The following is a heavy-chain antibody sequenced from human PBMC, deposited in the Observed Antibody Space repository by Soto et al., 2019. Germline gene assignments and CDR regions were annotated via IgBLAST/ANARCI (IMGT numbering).Heavy chain of an antibody. J-gene: IGHJ4*02. Sequence: EVQLVESGGGLVQPGGSLRLSCAASGFTFSSYSMNWVRQAPGKGLEWVSYNSSSSSTIYYADSVKGRFTISRDNAKNSLYLQMNSLRAEDTAVYYCARIGRLRWGDYWGQGTLVTVSS. CDR3: ARIGRLRWGDY. CDR2: NSSSSSTI. V-gene: IGHV3-48*01. CDR1: GFTFSSYS. D-gene: IGHD4-17*01.